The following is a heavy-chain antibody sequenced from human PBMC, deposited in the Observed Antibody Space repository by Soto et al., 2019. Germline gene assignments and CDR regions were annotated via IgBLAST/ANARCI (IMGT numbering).Heavy chain of an antibody. V-gene: IGHV1-18*01. CDR3: ARQRLGSGSYYRNYYYYKDV. J-gene: IGHJ6*03. Sequence: AAVKVSCKASGYSFTSYGISWVRQAPGQGLEWMGWISAYNGNTNYAQKFQGRVIMTTDTSTSTAYMELRSLRSDDTAVYYCARQRLGSGSYYRNYYYYKDVWGKGITVTVSS. CDR2: ISAYNGNT. D-gene: IGHD3-10*01. CDR1: GYSFTSYG.